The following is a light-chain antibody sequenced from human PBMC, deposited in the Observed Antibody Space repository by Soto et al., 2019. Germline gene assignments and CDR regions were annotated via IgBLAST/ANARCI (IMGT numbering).Light chain of an antibody. CDR3: QQYYSFPYT. J-gene: IGKJ2*01. CDR1: QAISSY. Sequence: VIWMTQSPSLLSASTGDRVTISCRMSQAISSYLAWYQQKPEKAPELLIYAASTLQSGVPSRFSGSGSGTDFTLTISCLQSEDFATYYCQQYYSFPYTFGQGTKLEIK. V-gene: IGKV1D-8*01. CDR2: AAS.